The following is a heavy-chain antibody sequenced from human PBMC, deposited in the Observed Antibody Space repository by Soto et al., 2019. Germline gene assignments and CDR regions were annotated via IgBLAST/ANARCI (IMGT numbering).Heavy chain of an antibody. Sequence: EVQLVESGGGLVQPGGSLRLSCAASGFTFSSYSMNWVRQAPGKGLEWVSYISSSSSTIYYADSVKGRFTISRDNAKNSLYLQMNSLRAEDTAVYYCARDNHFAYNWFDPWGQGTLVTVSS. CDR1: GFTFSSYS. V-gene: IGHV3-48*01. J-gene: IGHJ5*02. D-gene: IGHD3-3*02. CDR2: ISSSSSTI. CDR3: ARDNHFAYNWFDP.